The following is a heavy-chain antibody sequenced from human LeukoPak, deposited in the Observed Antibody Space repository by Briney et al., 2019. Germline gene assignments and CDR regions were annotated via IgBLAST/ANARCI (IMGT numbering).Heavy chain of an antibody. CDR2: ISAYNGNT. J-gene: IGHJ4*02. D-gene: IGHD2-2*01. CDR1: GYTFTSYG. V-gene: IGHV1-18*01. Sequence: GASVKVSCKASGYTFTSYGISWVRQAPGQGLEWMGWISAYNGNTNYAQKLQGRVTMTTDTSTSTAYMELRSLRSDDTAVYCCARDYCSSTSCLFDYWGQGTLVTVSS. CDR3: ARDYCSSTSCLFDY.